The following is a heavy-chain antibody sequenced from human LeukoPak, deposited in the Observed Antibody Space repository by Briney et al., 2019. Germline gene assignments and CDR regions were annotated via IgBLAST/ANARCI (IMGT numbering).Heavy chain of an antibody. CDR1: GFAFNTYA. V-gene: IGHV3-33*06. D-gene: IGHD4-17*01. CDR2: IWHDGSHK. CDR3: TKAGPYGDYGGRPFMYYGMDV. Sequence: GRSLRLSCAASGFAFNTYAMHWVRQAPGQGLEWVALIWHDGSHKFYSNSVRGQFTISRDNSKNTVSLQMNNLRPEDTAVYYCTKAGPYGDYGGRPFMYYGMDVWGQGTTVTVSS. J-gene: IGHJ6*02.